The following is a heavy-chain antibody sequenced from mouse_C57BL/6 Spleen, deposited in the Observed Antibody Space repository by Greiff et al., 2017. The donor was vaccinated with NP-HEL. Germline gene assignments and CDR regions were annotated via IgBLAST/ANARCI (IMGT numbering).Heavy chain of an antibody. V-gene: IGHV3-6*01. J-gene: IGHJ2*01. CDR2: ISYDVSN. CDR3: AREIYYEYDAHFDY. Sequence: EVKLQESGPGLVKPSQSLSLPCSVTGYSITSGYYWNWIRQFPGNKLEWMGYISYDVSNNYNPSLKNRISITRDTSKNPFFLKLNSVTTEYTATYYRAREIYYEYDAHFDYWDQGTTLTVSS. CDR1: GYSITSGYY. D-gene: IGHD2-4*01.